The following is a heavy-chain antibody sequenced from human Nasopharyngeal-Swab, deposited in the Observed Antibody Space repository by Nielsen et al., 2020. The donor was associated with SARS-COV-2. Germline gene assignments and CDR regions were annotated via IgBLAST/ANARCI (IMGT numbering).Heavy chain of an antibody. CDR3: ASGPRETGDIQSYYFDY. Sequence: SETLSLTCTVSGYSISSGYYWGWIRQPPGKGLEWIGSIYHSGSTYYNPSLKSRVTISVDTSKNQFSLKLSSVTAADTAVYYCASGPRETGDIQSYYFDYWGQGTLVTVSS. J-gene: IGHJ4*02. D-gene: IGHD7-27*01. V-gene: IGHV4-38-2*02. CDR1: GYSISSGYY. CDR2: IYHSGST.